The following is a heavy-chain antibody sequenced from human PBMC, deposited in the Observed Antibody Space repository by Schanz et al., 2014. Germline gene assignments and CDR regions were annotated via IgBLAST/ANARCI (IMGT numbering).Heavy chain of an antibody. Sequence: EVQLLESGGGLVQPGGSLRLSCAASGFTFSAYAMTWVRQIPGKGLEWVSAISASGGTTYYADSVKGRFTISRDNSKNTLYLQMNSLRAEDTAVYFCAKDLGVDCGDGCFNWYFDLWGRGTLVTVSS. CDR2: ISASGGTT. CDR3: AKDLGVDCGDGCFNWYFDL. J-gene: IGHJ2*01. V-gene: IGHV3-23*01. CDR1: GFTFSAYA. D-gene: IGHD2-21*02.